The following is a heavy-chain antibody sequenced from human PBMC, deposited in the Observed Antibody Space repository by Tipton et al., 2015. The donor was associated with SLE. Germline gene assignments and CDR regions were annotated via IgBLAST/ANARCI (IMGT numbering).Heavy chain of an antibody. CDR3: AREGYYDSSGYFDAFDI. Sequence: SLRLSCAASGFTFSSYEMNWVRQAPGKGLEWVSYISSSGSTIYYADSVKGRFTISRDNAKNSLYLQMNSLRAEDTAVYYCAREGYYDSSGYFDAFDIWGQGTMVTVSS. CDR1: GFTFSSYE. D-gene: IGHD3-22*01. V-gene: IGHV3-48*03. J-gene: IGHJ3*02. CDR2: ISSSGSTI.